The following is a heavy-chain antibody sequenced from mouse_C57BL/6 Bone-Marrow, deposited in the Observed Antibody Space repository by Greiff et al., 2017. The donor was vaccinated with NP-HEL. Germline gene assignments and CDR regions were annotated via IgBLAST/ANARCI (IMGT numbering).Heavy chain of an antibody. CDR1: GYTFTGYW. J-gene: IGHJ4*01. D-gene: IGHD1-1*01. CDR2: ILPGSGST. V-gene: IGHV1-9*01. CDR3: ARQVNYDGSTYYAMDY. Sequence: VQLQQSGAELMKPGASVKLSCKATGYTFTGYWIQWVKQRPGHGLEWIGEILPGSGSTNYNEKFKGKATLTADTSSNTAYMQLSSLTTEDSAIYYCARQVNYDGSTYYAMDYCGQGTSVTVSS.